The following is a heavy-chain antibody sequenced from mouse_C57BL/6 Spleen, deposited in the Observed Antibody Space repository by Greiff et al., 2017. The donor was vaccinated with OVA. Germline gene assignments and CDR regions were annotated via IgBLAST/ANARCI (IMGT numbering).Heavy chain of an antibody. CDR2: IDPETGGT. Sequence: VQLQQSGAELVRPGASVTLSCKASGYTFTDYEMHWVKQTPVHGLEWIGAIDPETGGTAYNQKFKGKAILTADKSSTTAYMELRSLTSEDAAVYYCTSVELDYWGQGTTLTVSS. J-gene: IGHJ2*01. CDR3: TSVELDY. V-gene: IGHV1-15*01. CDR1: GYTFTDYE.